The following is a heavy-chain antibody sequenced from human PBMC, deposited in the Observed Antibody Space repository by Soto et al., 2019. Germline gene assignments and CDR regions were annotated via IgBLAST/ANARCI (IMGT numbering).Heavy chain of an antibody. Sequence: QVQLVQSGAEVKKPGSSVKVSCKASGGTFSSYTISWVRQAPGQGLEWMGRIIPIPDIVNYAQKFQGRVTITADNSTSTAYMERSSLRAEDTAVYYCARDGGGVRGVMGGMDVWGQGTTVTVFS. CDR2: IIPIPDIV. V-gene: IGHV1-69*08. CDR3: ARDGGGVRGVMGGMDV. J-gene: IGHJ6*02. CDR1: GGTFSSYT. D-gene: IGHD3-10*01.